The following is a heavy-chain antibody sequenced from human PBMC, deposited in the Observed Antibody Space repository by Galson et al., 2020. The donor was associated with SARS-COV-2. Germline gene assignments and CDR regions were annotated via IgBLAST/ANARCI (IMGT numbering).Heavy chain of an antibody. CDR3: ARGRYCSGGSCYSIAWSPRYGMDV. Sequence: SVKVSCKASGGTFSSYAISWVRQAPGQGLEWMGGIIPIFGTANYAQKFQGRVTITADESTSTAYMELSSLRSEDTAVYYCARGRYCSGGSCYSIAWSPRYGMDVWGQGTTVTVSS. CDR1: GGTFSSYA. J-gene: IGHJ6*02. D-gene: IGHD2-15*01. CDR2: IIPIFGTA. V-gene: IGHV1-69*13.